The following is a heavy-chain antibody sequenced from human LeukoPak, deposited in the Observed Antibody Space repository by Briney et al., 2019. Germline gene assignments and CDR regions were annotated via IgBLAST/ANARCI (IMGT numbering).Heavy chain of an antibody. CDR1: GGPISSYY. J-gene: IGHJ4*02. CDR3: AREDSSGYYYGLFDY. D-gene: IGHD3-22*01. CDR2: IYYSGST. Sequence: SETLSLTCTVSGGPISSYYGSWFRQPPGKGLEGMGYIYYSGSTNYNPSLKSRVTISVDTSKNQFSLKLSSVTAADTAVYYCAREDSSGYYYGLFDYWGQGTLVTVSS. V-gene: IGHV4-59*01.